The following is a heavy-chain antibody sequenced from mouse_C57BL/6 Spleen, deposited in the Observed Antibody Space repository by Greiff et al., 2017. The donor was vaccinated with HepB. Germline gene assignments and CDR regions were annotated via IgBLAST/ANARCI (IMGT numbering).Heavy chain of an antibody. J-gene: IGHJ2*01. V-gene: IGHV7-3*01. CDR3: AGYDYGFDY. D-gene: IGHD1-1*01. CDR1: GFTFTDYY. Sequence: EVKLVESGGGLVQPGGSLSLSCAASGFTFTDYYMSWVRQPPGKALEWLGFIRNKANGYTTEYSASVKGRFTITRDNSQSILYLQMNALAAEDCATYYCAGYDYGFDYWGQGTTLTVSS. CDR2: IRNKANGYTT.